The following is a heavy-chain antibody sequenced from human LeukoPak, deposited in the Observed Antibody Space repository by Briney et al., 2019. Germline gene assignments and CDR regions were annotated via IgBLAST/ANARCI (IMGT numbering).Heavy chain of an antibody. CDR3: TRQRTFMVAPGDYYYMDV. CDR2: IRQDGSEK. J-gene: IGHJ6*03. V-gene: IGHV3-7*03. CDR1: GFTFSSYW. Sequence: GGSLRLSCAASGFTFSSYWMSWVRQAPGKGLEWVANIRQDGSEKYYVNSVKGRFTISRDNAKNSLYLQMNSLKTEDTAVYYCTRQRTFMVAPGDYYYMDVWGKGTTVTVSS. D-gene: IGHD4/OR15-4a*01.